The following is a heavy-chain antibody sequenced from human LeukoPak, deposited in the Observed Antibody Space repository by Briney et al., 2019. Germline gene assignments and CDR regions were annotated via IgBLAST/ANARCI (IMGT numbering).Heavy chain of an antibody. V-gene: IGHV4-39*01. J-gene: IGHJ5*02. Sequence: PSETLSLTCTVSGGSISSSSYYWGWIRQPPGKGLEWIGSIYYSGSTYYNPSLKSRVTISVDTSKNQFSLKLSSVTAADTAVYYCASQAATYKNWFDPWGQGTLVTVSS. CDR1: GGSISSSSYY. D-gene: IGHD2-15*01. CDR3: ASQAATYKNWFDP. CDR2: IYYSGST.